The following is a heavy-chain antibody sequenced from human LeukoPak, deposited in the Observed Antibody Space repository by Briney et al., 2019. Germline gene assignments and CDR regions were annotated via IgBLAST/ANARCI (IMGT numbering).Heavy chain of an antibody. CDR1: GFTFSNYW. J-gene: IGHJ4*02. CDR3: AREDSYYYGSGSYPFDY. V-gene: IGHV3-7*01. Sequence: GGSLRLSCAASGFTFSNYWMSWVRQAPGKGLEWVANIKQDGSDKYYIDSVKGRFTISRDNAKNSLFLQMNSLRAEDTAVYYCAREDSYYYGSGSYPFDYWGQGTLVTVSS. CDR2: IKQDGSDK. D-gene: IGHD3-10*01.